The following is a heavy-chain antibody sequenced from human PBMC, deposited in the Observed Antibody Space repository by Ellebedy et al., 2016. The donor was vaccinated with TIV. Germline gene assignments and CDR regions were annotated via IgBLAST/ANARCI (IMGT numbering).Heavy chain of an antibody. CDR3: ASRPGGGWVDAFDI. V-gene: IGHV1-18*04. CDR1: GYTFSSNG. J-gene: IGHJ3*02. D-gene: IGHD6-19*01. CDR2: ISGNNGNR. Sequence: AASVKVSCKASGYTFSSNGISWVRQAPGQGHEWIGWISGNNGNRNYGQKFQGRATMTTDTSTSTVYMELRSLRSDDTAVYYCASRPGGGWVDAFDIWGQGTMVTVSS.